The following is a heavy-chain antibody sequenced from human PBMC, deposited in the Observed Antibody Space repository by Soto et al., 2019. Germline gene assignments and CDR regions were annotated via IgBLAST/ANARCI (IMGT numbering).Heavy chain of an antibody. CDR1: GFTFSSYG. V-gene: IGHV3-30*18. Sequence: QVHLVESGGGVVQPGRSLRLSCAASGFTFSSYGMHWVRQAPGKGLEWVSVISYDGSVTYYAVSVKGRFTISRDNSKNTLYRQMNSLRTEDTAVYYCTKGRDYGDYVSDYWGQGALVTVSS. CDR3: TKGRDYGDYVSDY. J-gene: IGHJ4*02. CDR2: ISYDGSVT. D-gene: IGHD4-17*01.